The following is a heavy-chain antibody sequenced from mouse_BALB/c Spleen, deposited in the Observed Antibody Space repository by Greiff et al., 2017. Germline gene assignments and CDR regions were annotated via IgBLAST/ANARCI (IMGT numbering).Heavy chain of an antibody. Sequence: DVKLVESGAELVKPGASVKLSCTASGFNIKDTYMHWVKQRPEQGLEWIGRIDPANGNTKYDPKFQGKATITADTSSNTAYLQLSSLTSEDTAVYYCASPNSVLRRYYAMDYWGQGTSVTVSS. CDR1: GFNIKDTY. CDR3: ASPNSVLRRYYAMDY. CDR2: IDPANGNT. J-gene: IGHJ4*01. V-gene: IGHV14-3*02. D-gene: IGHD1-2*01.